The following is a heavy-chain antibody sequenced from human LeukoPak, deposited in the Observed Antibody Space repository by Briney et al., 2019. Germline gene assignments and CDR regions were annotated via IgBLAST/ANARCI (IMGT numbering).Heavy chain of an antibody. Sequence: GGSLRLSCAASGFTFSSYEMKWVRQAPGKGLEWVSYISSSGSTRYYADSVKGRFTISRDSAKNSLYLQMNSLRAEDTAVYYCARGLRALYGDYFDYWGQGTLVTVSS. D-gene: IGHD4-17*01. J-gene: IGHJ4*02. CDR1: GFTFSSYE. V-gene: IGHV3-48*03. CDR2: ISSSGSTR. CDR3: ARGLRALYGDYFDY.